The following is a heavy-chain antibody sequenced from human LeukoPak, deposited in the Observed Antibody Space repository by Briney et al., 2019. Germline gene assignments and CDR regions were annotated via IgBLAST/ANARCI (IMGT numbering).Heavy chain of an antibody. V-gene: IGHV3-20*04. CDR1: GFTFDDYG. CDR2: INWNGGSI. D-gene: IGHD6-6*01. Sequence: PGGSLRLSCAASGFTFDDYGMSWVRQAPGKGLEWVSGINWNGGSIGYADSVKGRFTISRDNAKNSLYLQMNSLRAEDTAVYYCARDGSGSSSSDAFDIWGQGTMVTVSS. J-gene: IGHJ3*02. CDR3: ARDGSGSSSSDAFDI.